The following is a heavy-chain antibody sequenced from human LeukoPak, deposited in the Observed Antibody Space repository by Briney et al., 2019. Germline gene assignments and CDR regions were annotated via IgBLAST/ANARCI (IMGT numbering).Heavy chain of an antibody. CDR2: IYYTGST. Sequence: SETLSLTCTVSGGSISSSSYYWSWVRQPPGKGLEWIGYIYYTGSTNYSPSLKSRVTISVDTSKNQFSLKLSSVIAADTALYYCARAKGNSNYPYYYMDVWGKGTTVTVSS. CDR1: GGSISSSSYY. D-gene: IGHD4-11*01. V-gene: IGHV4-61*01. CDR3: ARAKGNSNYPYYYMDV. J-gene: IGHJ6*03.